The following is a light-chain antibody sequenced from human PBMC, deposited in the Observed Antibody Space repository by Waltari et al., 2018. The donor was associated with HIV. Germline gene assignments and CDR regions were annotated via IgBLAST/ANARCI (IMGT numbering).Light chain of an antibody. J-gene: IGLJ3*02. CDR1: VVATTY. Sequence: SYELTQPSSVSVSPGQTARITCTGDVVATTYARWCQQKPGQAPVLVIYKDSERPSGIPERFSGSSSGTTVTLTISGAQVEDEADYYCYSAADNIGVFGGGTKLTVL. CDR2: KDS. V-gene: IGLV3-27*01. CDR3: YSAADNIGV.